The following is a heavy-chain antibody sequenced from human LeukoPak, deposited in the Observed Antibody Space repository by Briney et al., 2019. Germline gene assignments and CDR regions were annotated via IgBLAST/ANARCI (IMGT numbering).Heavy chain of an antibody. CDR1: GFIVSSNY. J-gene: IGHJ4*02. V-gene: IGHV3-53*01. CDR2: IYSGGST. Sequence: GGSLRLSCAASGFIVSSNYMNWVRQAPGKGLEWVSVIYSGGSTYYADSVKGRFTISRDNAKNTVYLQTSSLRAEDTAVYYCARAERWLQLNSWGQGTLVTVSS. CDR3: ARAERWLQLNS. D-gene: IGHD5-24*01.